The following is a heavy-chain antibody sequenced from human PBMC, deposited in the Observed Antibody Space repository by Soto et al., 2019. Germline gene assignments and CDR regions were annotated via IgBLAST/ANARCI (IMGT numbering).Heavy chain of an antibody. CDR2: INPMSRTA. CDR1: GDTSTTYV. D-gene: IGHD2-21*01. J-gene: IGHJ4*02. Sequence: VQLVQSGAEVKKPGSSVKVSCKASGDTSTTYVTSWVRQAPGQGPEWIGGINPMSRTAKYSEKYNGRVTITADEATRTAYLDLTSLRFEDTALYFCARGTYCGSNCFFAREYWGQGTLVTVSS. V-gene: IGHV1-69*01. CDR3: ARGTYCGSNCFFAREY.